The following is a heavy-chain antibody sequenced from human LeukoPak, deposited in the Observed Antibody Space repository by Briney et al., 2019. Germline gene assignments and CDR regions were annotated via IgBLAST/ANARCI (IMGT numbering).Heavy chain of an antibody. Sequence: PGGSLRLSCAASGFTFSSYWMSWVRQAPGKGLQWVSAITGDGTTTYYADSVKGRFTISRDNSKNMLYLQMSSLRAEDTAVYYCAKMNGYFEYWGQGALVPVSS. CDR2: ITGDGTTT. CDR1: GFTFSSYW. J-gene: IGHJ4*02. CDR3: AKMNGYFEY. V-gene: IGHV3-23*01. D-gene: IGHD1-1*01.